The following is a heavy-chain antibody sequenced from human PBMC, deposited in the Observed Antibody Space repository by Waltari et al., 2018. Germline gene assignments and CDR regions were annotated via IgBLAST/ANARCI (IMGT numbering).Heavy chain of an antibody. CDR3: ARGGYNYGSESYFDY. J-gene: IGHJ4*02. CDR2: IYPGDSDT. Sequence: EVQLVQSGAEVKKVGKSLKISCEASGYMFISYWVAWVRQMPGKGLEWMGIIYPGDSDTRYSPSFQGQVTISADKSITTAYLRWSSLKASDTATYYCARGGYNYGSESYFDYWGQGTLVTVSS. V-gene: IGHV5-51*01. D-gene: IGHD5-18*01. CDR1: GYMFISYW.